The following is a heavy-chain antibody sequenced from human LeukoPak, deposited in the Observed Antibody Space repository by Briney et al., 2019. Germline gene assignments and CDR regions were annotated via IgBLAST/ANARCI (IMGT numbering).Heavy chain of an antibody. CDR3: ARGGGNSSSWYLIVSYGMDV. V-gene: IGHV1-18*01. CDR1: GYTFTSYG. D-gene: IGHD6-13*01. J-gene: IGHJ6*02. Sequence: GASVKVSCKASGYTFTSYGISWVRQAPGQGLEWMGWISAYNGNTNYAQKLQGRVTMTTDTSTSTAYMELRSLRSDDTAVYYCARGGGNSSSWYLIVSYGMDVWGQGTTVTVSS. CDR2: ISAYNGNT.